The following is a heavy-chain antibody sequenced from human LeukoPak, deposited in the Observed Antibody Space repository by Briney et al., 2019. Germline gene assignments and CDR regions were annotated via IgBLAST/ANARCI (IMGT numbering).Heavy chain of an antibody. J-gene: IGHJ4*02. D-gene: IGHD3-10*01. Sequence: GGSLGLSCAASRFSFSNYWMHWVRQAPGKGLVWVSRVKSDGSNPSYADSVKGRFTISRDNAENMLYLQMNTLGAEDTAVYYCARDIVSGSGSLDYWGQGTLVTVSS. V-gene: IGHV3-74*01. CDR1: RFSFSNYW. CDR2: VKSDGSNP. CDR3: ARDIVSGSGSLDY.